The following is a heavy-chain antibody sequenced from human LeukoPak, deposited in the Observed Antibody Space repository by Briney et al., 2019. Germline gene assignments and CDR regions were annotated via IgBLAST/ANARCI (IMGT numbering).Heavy chain of an antibody. CDR2: INHSGST. J-gene: IGHJ6*04. V-gene: IGHV4-34*01. CDR1: GGSFSGYY. Sequence: SETLSLTCAVYGGSFSGYYWSWIRQPPGKGLEWVGEINHSGSTNYNPSLTSRVTISVDTSKNQFSLKQSSVTAADTAVYYCARIEFVRGSYGMDVGGKGTTVTVS. D-gene: IGHD3-10*02. CDR3: ARIEFVRGSYGMDV.